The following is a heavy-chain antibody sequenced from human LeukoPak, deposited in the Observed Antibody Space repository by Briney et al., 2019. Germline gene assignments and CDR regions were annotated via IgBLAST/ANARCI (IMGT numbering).Heavy chain of an antibody. V-gene: IGHV4-61*02. CDR2: IYTSGST. D-gene: IGHD6-13*01. Sequence: PSQTLSLTCTVSGGSISSGSYYWSWIRQPAGKGLEWIGRIYTSGSTNYNPSLKSRVTISVDTSKKQLSLKLSSVTAADTAVYYCARTNIGPAGSWFDPWGQGTLVTVSS. J-gene: IGHJ5*02. CDR3: ARTNIGPAGSWFDP. CDR1: GGSISSGSYY.